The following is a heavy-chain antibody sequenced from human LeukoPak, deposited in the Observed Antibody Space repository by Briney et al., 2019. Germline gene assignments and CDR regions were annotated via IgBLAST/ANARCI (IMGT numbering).Heavy chain of an antibody. V-gene: IGHV3-23*01. CDR3: GKDQNVAAAGFPYDY. D-gene: IGHD6-13*01. CDR2: IIDSGGAT. Sequence: GGSLRLSCAASGFTFSTYAMSWVRQAPRKGLEWVSTIIDSGGATYYAESVKGRFTISRDNSKNTLYLQMNSLRAEDTAVYYCGKDQNVAAAGFPYDYWGQGTLVTVSS. J-gene: IGHJ4*02. CDR1: GFTFSTYA.